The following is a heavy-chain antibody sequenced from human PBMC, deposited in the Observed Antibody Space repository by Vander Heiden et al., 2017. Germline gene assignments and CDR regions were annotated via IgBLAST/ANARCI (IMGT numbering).Heavy chain of an antibody. D-gene: IGHD5-18*01. J-gene: IGHJ6*02. CDR3: ARWSYGSRYYYYGMDV. CDR1: GFTVSSNY. CDR2: IYSGGST. V-gene: IGHV3-53*01. Sequence: EVQLVESGGGLIQPGGSLRLSCAASGFTVSSNYMSWVRQAPGKGLEWVSVIYSGGSTYYADSVKGRFTISRDNSKNTRYLQMNSLRAEETAVYYCARWSYGSRYYYYGMDVWGQGTTVTVSS.